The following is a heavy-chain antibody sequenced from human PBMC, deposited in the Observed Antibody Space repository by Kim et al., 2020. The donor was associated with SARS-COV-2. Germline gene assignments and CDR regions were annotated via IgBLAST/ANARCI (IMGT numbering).Heavy chain of an antibody. D-gene: IGHD3-22*01. V-gene: IGHV3-74*01. J-gene: IGHJ6*02. Sequence: GGSLRLSCAASGFTFSSYWMHWVRQAPGKGLVWVSRINSDGSSTSYADSVKGRFTISRDNAKNTLYLQMNSLRAEDTAVYYCASIDSSGYYWAESSEYYYYGMDVCGQGTTVTVSS. CDR1: GFTFSSYW. CDR2: INSDGSST. CDR3: ASIDSSGYYWAESSEYYYYGMDV.